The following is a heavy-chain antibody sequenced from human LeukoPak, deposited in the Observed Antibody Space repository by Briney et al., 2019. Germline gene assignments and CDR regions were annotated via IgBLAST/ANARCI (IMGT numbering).Heavy chain of an antibody. CDR3: AREGSYDYVWGSYRLFDY. V-gene: IGHV4-59*01. J-gene: IGHJ4*02. CDR1: GGSISSYC. Sequence: SETLSLTCTVSGGSISSYCWSWIRQPPGKGLEWIGYIYYSGSTNYNPSLKSRVTISVDTSKNQFSLKLSSVTAADTAVYYCAREGSYDYVWGSYRLFDYWGQGTLVTVSS. D-gene: IGHD3-16*02. CDR2: IYYSGST.